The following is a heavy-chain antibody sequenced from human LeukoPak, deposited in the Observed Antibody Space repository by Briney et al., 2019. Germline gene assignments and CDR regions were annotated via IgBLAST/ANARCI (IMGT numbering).Heavy chain of an antibody. V-gene: IGHV3-30*04. Sequence: GRSLRLSCTASGVSLSNYAMHWVRRPPGRGLEWVAVISFDGTNKYYGDSVEGRFSVSRDNSKNTLYLQMNSLKPDDTAMYYCATDYGDYEPIDYWGQGTLVTVSS. D-gene: IGHD4-17*01. CDR1: GVSLSNYA. CDR3: ATDYGDYEPIDY. CDR2: ISFDGTNK. J-gene: IGHJ4*02.